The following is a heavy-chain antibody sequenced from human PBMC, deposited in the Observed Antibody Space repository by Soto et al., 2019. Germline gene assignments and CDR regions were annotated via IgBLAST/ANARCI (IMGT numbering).Heavy chain of an antibody. CDR3: ARDGGPIAAGNWFDP. V-gene: IGHV3-7*01. J-gene: IGHJ5*02. CDR1: GFTFSSYW. CDR2: IKQDGSEK. D-gene: IGHD6-13*01. Sequence: EVQLVESGGGLVQPGRSLRLSCAASGFTFSSYWMSWVRQAPGKGLEWVANIKQDGSEKYYVDSVKGRFTISRDNAKNSLYLQMNSLRAEDTAVYYCARDGGPIAAGNWFDPWGQGTLVTVSS.